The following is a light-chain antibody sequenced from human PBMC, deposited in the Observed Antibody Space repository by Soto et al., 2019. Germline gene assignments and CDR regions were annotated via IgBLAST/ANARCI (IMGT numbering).Light chain of an antibody. CDR2: GTS. V-gene: IGKV3-15*01. Sequence: EIVMTQPPDTLSVSPGDTATLSCRASRSVGSNLAWYQQKPGQAPRLLIYGTSIRATGIPARFSGSGSGTEFSLTISSLQSEDFAVYYCQQYNRWPPITFGQGTRLEIK. CDR1: RSVGSN. CDR3: QQYNRWPPIT. J-gene: IGKJ5*01.